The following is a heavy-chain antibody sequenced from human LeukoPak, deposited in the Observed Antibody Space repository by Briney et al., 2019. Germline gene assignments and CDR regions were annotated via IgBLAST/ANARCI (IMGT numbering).Heavy chain of an antibody. CDR1: GFTFSSYW. J-gene: IGHJ3*02. V-gene: IGHV3-7*01. CDR2: IKQDGSEK. Sequence: PGGSLRLSCAASGFTFSSYWMSWVRQAPGKGLEWVANIKQDGSEKYYVDSVKGRFTISRHNAKNSLYLQMNSLRAEDTAVYYCARDSADFWSGYYTAAFDIWGQGTMVTVSS. D-gene: IGHD3-3*01. CDR3: ARDSADFWSGYYTAAFDI.